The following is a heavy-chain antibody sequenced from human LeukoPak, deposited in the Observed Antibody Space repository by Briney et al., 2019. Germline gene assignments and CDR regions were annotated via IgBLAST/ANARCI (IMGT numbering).Heavy chain of an antibody. D-gene: IGHD6-19*01. CDR1: GFTFSSYG. J-gene: IGHJ6*03. V-gene: IGHV3-30*02. Sequence: GGSLRLSCAASGFTFSSYGMHWVRQAPGKGLEWVAFIRYDGSNKYYADSVKGRFTISRDNSKNTLYLQMNSLRAEDTAVYYCAKRQWLARTYYYYYYMDVWGKGTTVTISS. CDR2: IRYDGSNK. CDR3: AKRQWLARTYYYYYYMDV.